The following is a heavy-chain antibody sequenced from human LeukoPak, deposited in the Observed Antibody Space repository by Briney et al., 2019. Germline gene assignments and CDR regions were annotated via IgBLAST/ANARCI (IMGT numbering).Heavy chain of an antibody. CDR3: AKSPGNWNYYY. J-gene: IGHJ4*02. Sequence: GGSLRLPCAASGFTFSSYAMHWVRQAPGKGLEWVAVISYDGSNKYYADSVKGRFTISRDNSKNTLYLQMNSLRAEDTAVYYCAKSPGNWNYYYWGQGTLVTVSS. CDR2: ISYDGSNK. D-gene: IGHD1-7*01. CDR1: GFTFSSYA. V-gene: IGHV3-30*18.